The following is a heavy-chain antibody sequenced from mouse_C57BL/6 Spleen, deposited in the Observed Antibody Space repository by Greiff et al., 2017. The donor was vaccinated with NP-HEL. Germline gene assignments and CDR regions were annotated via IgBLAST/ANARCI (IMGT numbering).Heavy chain of an antibody. CDR3: ARRYDYAWFAY. Sequence: VQLQQSGAELVKPGASVKLSCKASGYTFTSYWMHWVKQRPGQGLEWIGMIHPNSGSTNYNEKFKSKATLTVDKSSSTAYMQLSSLTSEDSAVYYWARRYDYAWFAYWGQGTLVTVSA. V-gene: IGHV1-64*01. CDR2: IHPNSGST. D-gene: IGHD2-4*01. CDR1: GYTFTSYW. J-gene: IGHJ3*01.